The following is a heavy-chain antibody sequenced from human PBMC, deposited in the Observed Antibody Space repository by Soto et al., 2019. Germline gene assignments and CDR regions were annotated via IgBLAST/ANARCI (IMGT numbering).Heavy chain of an antibody. CDR1: GGSISSGGYY. V-gene: IGHV4-31*01. CDR2: ISYSGST. CDR3: ARGVLH. Sequence: QVQLQESGPGLVQPSQTLSLTCTVSGGSISSGGYYWSWIRQHPGTGLEWIGHISYSGSTYYNTSLNSPVTTSVGTSRNQFSLIVNSVTAAATAVYYCARGVLHWGQGTLVTVSS. J-gene: IGHJ4*01.